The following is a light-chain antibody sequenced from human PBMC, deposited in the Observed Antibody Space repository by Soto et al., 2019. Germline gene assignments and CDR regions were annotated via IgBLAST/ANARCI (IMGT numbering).Light chain of an antibody. V-gene: IGKV1D-8*01. J-gene: IGKJ4*01. Sequence: VIWMTQSPTLLSASTGDRVTISCRMSQGIGSDIAWYQQKPGKAPELLIYGASTLQSGVPSRFSGSGYGTDFTLTISGLQSEDLATYYGQQYYSFPLTLGGGTKVEIK. CDR2: GAS. CDR3: QQYYSFPLT. CDR1: QGIGSD.